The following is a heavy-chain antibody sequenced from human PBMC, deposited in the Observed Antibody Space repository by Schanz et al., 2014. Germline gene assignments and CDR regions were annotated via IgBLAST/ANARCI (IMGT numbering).Heavy chain of an antibody. CDR3: SRGECSSTSCHEVAPPDD. J-gene: IGHJ4*02. CDR2: ITYSGGT. V-gene: IGHV4-59*01. CDR1: GGSISSYY. Sequence: QVQLQESGPGLVRPSETLSLTCTVSGGSISSYYWSWIRQSPGKGPEWIGFITYSGGTNHNASLKRRVTISVDTAKNQFSLKVTSVTAADTAIYYCSRGECSSTSCHEVAPPDDWGQGTLXTVSS. D-gene: IGHD2-2*01.